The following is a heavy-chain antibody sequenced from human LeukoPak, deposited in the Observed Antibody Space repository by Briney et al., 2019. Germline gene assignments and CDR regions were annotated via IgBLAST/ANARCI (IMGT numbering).Heavy chain of an antibody. CDR1: GYTFSTSA. D-gene: IGHD6-19*01. V-gene: IGHV1-18*01. CDR3: ARDLRQRTGSIAVSGGLDY. J-gene: IGHJ4*02. Sequence: APVKVSCKASGYTFSTSAINWVRQAPGQGLEWIGWISVYNGNTNYAHKVQDRVTLTTDTSTSTAYLELRSLRYDDTAIYYCARDLRQRTGSIAVSGGLDYWGQGTLVTVSS. CDR2: ISVYNGNT.